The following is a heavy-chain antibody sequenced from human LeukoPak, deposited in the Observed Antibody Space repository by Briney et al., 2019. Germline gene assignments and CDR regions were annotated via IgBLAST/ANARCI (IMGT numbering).Heavy chain of an antibody. CDR1: GFIFNAYW. Sequence: PGGSLRLSRAASGFIFNAYWMTWVRQAPGKGLEWVSAISGSGGSTYYADSVKGRFTISRDNSKNTLYLQMNSLRAEDTAVYYCAKDRVPMIVVVMQSWGQGTLVTVSS. D-gene: IGHD3-22*01. V-gene: IGHV3-23*01. CDR3: AKDRVPMIVVVMQS. J-gene: IGHJ5*02. CDR2: ISGSGGST.